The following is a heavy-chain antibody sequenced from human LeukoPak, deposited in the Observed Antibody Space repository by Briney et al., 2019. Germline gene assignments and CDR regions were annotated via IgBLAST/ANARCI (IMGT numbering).Heavy chain of an antibody. V-gene: IGHV3-21*01. CDR1: GFTFSSYS. Sequence: GGSLRLSCAASGFTFSSYSMNWVRQVPGKGLEWVSSISSSSSYIYYAESVKGRFTISRDNAKNSLYLQMNSLRAEDTAVYYCARDIVVVVAATPAGGFDYWGQGTLVTVSS. D-gene: IGHD2-15*01. J-gene: IGHJ4*02. CDR3: ARDIVVVVAATPAGGFDY. CDR2: ISSSSSYI.